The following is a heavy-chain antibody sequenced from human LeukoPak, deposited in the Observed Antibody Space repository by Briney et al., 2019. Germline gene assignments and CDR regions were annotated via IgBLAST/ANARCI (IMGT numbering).Heavy chain of an antibody. V-gene: IGHV3-72*01. CDR1: GFTFSDHY. J-gene: IGHJ4*02. Sequence: GSPRDSCVDPGFTFSDHYMDWVRQTLGKRRGCVGRIRNKANSYTTLYAASVKGRFAISRDDSKNSLYLQMYSLKTDDTAVYFCGRVLVSGENYRTDYWGKGTLVSVSS. CDR2: IRNKANSYTT. CDR3: GRVLVSGENYRTDY. D-gene: IGHD2-15*01.